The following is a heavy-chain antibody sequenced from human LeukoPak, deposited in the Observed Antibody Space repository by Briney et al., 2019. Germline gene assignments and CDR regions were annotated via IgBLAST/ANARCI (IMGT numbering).Heavy chain of an antibody. CDR2: IYYSGST. Sequence: SETLSLTXTVSGGSISSYYWSWIRQPPGKGLEWIGYIYYSGSTNYNPSLKSRVTISVDTSKNQFSLKLSSVTAADTAVYYCARGEGAVAGTTHWYFDLWGRGTLVTVSS. V-gene: IGHV4-59*01. J-gene: IGHJ2*01. D-gene: IGHD6-19*01. CDR1: GGSISSYY. CDR3: ARGEGAVAGTTHWYFDL.